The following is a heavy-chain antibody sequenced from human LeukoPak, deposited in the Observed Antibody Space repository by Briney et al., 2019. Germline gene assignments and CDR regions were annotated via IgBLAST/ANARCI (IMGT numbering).Heavy chain of an antibody. CDR3: TGATAVAGSYFDY. CDR2: IYYSGST. V-gene: IGHV4-59*01. CDR1: GGSISSYY. J-gene: IGHJ4*02. D-gene: IGHD6-19*01. Sequence: PETLSLTCTVSGGSISSYYWSWIRQPPGKGLEWIGYIYYSGSTNYNPSLKSRVTISVDTSKNQFSLKVSSVTAADTAVYYCTGATAVAGSYFDYWGQGTLVTVSS.